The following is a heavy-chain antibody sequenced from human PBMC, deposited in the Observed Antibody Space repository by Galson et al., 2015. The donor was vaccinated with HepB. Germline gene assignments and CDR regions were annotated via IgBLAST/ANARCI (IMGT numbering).Heavy chain of an antibody. J-gene: IGHJ6*03. V-gene: IGHV3-30*18. CDR1: GFTFSSYG. CDR3: AKVASFVGYDYYYYYMDV. D-gene: IGHD5-12*01. Sequence: SLRLSCAASGFTFSSYGMHWVRQAPGKGLGWVAVISYDGSNKYYADSVKGRFTISRDNSKNTLYLQMNSLRAEDTAVYYCAKVASFVGYDYYYYYMDVWGKGTTVTVSS. CDR2: ISYDGSNK.